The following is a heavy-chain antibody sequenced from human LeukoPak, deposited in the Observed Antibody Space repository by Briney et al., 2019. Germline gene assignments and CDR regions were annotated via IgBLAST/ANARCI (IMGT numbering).Heavy chain of an antibody. CDR1: GYTFTNYY. Sequence: GASVTVSYKPSGYTFTNYYMHWVRQAPGQGPEWMGITRPSSGRTSYPQKFQGRVTMTWDMSTSTFYMELSSLTSDDTAVYYCAREGPETYNFDFWGQGTLVTVSS. D-gene: IGHD1-14*01. V-gene: IGHV1-46*01. CDR3: AREGPETYNFDF. CDR2: TRPSSGRT. J-gene: IGHJ4*02.